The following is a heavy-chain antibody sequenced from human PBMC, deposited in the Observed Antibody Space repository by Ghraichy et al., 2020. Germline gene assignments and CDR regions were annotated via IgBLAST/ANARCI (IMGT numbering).Heavy chain of an antibody. J-gene: IGHJ4*02. D-gene: IGHD1-1*01. CDR3: ARIVEPHFFDH. Sequence: GESLNISCAASGFIFSSFNMVWVRQGPGEGLEWVSSINMNGRNKHYAASVEGRFTISRDSAKNSLYLQMNSLRAEDTAVYYCARIVEPHFFDHWGQGTLVTVSS. CDR1: GFIFSSFN. CDR2: INMNGRNK. V-gene: IGHV3-21*01.